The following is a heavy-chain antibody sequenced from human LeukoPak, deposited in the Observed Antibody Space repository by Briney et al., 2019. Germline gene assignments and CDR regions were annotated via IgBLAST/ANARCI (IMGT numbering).Heavy chain of an antibody. V-gene: IGHV4-59*12. CDR2: INYSGSA. Sequence: SETLSLTCTVSGGSISSYYWSWIRQPPGKGLEWIGYINYSGSANYNPSLKSRVTISVDTSKNQFSLKLSSVTGADTAVYYCARDSRYSTFGYWGQGTLVTVSS. D-gene: IGHD2-15*01. CDR1: GGSISSYY. J-gene: IGHJ4*02. CDR3: ARDSRYSTFGY.